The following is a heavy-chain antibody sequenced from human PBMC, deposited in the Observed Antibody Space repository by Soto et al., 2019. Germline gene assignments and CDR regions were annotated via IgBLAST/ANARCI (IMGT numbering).Heavy chain of an antibody. CDR2: INPYNANT. CDR3: ARDWTSPSCVSSSCPRGGWFDP. V-gene: IGHV1-18*04. J-gene: IGHJ5*02. CDR1: GYPLTDHG. D-gene: IGHD2-15*01. Sequence: AGVTVSCKASGYPLTDHGISWVRQAPGQGREWMGCINPYNANTRYGEKVQGRVTMTTDTSITVYMELTGLTSYDTAVYYCARDWTSPSCVSSSCPRGGWFDPWGQGTLVTVSS.